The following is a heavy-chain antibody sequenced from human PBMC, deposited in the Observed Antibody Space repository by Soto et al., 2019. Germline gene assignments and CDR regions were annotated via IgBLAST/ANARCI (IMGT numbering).Heavy chain of an antibody. CDR2: IIPIFGTA. J-gene: IGHJ6*02. V-gene: IGHV1-69*13. Sequence: GASVKVSCKASGGTFSSYAISWVRQAPGQGLEWMGGIIPIFGTASYAQKFQGRVTITADESTSTAYMELSSLRSEDTAVYYCARLKPHDYYDSSGYYYYGMDVWGQGTTVTV. D-gene: IGHD3-22*01. CDR3: ARLKPHDYYDSSGYYYYGMDV. CDR1: GGTFSSYA.